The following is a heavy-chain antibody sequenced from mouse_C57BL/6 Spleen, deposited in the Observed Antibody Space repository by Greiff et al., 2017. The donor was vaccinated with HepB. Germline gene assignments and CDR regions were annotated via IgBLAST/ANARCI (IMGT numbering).Heavy chain of an antibody. CDR3: ARSGVTTVVATDYAMDY. Sequence: QVQLQQSGAELVRPGTSVKVSCKASGYAFTNYLIEWVKQRPGQGLEWIGVINPGSGGTNYNEKFKGKATLTADKSSSTAYMQLSSLTSEDSAVYFCARSGVTTVVATDYAMDYWGQGTSVTVSS. D-gene: IGHD1-1*01. CDR2: INPGSGGT. V-gene: IGHV1-54*01. CDR1: GYAFTNYL. J-gene: IGHJ4*01.